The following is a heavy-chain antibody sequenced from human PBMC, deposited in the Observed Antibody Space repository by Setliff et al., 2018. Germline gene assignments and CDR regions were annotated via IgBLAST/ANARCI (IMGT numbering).Heavy chain of an antibody. CDR1: GFTFSNYW. D-gene: IGHD5-18*01. CDR2: IATDGSST. J-gene: IGHJ5*02. Sequence: PGASLKISCAASGFTFSNYWIHWVRQAPGKGLVWVSRIATDGSSTSYADSVKGRFTLSRDNSKNTLYLQMNSLRAEDTAVYYCARSPYRGKGVYTYGFWGYRDWFDPWGQGTLVTVS. V-gene: IGHV3-74*01. CDR3: ARSPYRGKGVYTYGFWGYRDWFDP.